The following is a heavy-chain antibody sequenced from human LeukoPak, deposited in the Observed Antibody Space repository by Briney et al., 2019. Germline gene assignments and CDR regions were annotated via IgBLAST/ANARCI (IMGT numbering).Heavy chain of an antibody. Sequence: GGSLRLSCAASGFTFSSYGMHWVRQAPGKGLEWVAFLHYDGSNEYYANSVKGRFTISRDNSKNTLYLQMNSLRAEDTAVYYCAKDRVPYYYGSGSYYSRGEFDYWGQGTLVTVSS. CDR3: AKDRVPYYYGSGSYYSRGEFDY. V-gene: IGHV3-30*02. CDR1: GFTFSSYG. J-gene: IGHJ4*02. CDR2: LHYDGSNE. D-gene: IGHD3-10*01.